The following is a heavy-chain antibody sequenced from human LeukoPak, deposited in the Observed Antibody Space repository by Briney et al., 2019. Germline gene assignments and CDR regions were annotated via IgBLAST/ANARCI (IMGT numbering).Heavy chain of an antibody. CDR1: GYPFTSYG. J-gene: IGHJ4*02. D-gene: IGHD6-19*01. Sequence: ASVKVSRKASGYPFTSYGITWVRQAPGQGLEWMGWISAYNGHTNYAQNLQGRVTMTTDTSTATAYMELRSLRSDDTAVYYCARQRYRSTQWLVDPTDYWGQGTLVSISS. CDR2: ISAYNGHT. CDR3: ARQRYRSTQWLVDPTDY. V-gene: IGHV1-18*01.